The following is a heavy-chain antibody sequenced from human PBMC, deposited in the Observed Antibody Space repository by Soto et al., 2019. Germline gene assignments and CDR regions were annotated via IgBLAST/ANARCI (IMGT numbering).Heavy chain of an antibody. J-gene: IGHJ4*02. CDR1: GGSISSGGYY. CDR2: IYYSGST. CDR3: ARGSVVAATLFDY. V-gene: IGHV4-31*03. D-gene: IGHD2-15*01. Sequence: QVQLQESGPGLVKPSQTLSLTCTVSGGSISSGGYYWSWIRQHPGKGLEWIGYIYYSGSTYYNPSLMSRVTISVDTSKNQFSLKLSSVTAADTAVYYCARGSVVAATLFDYWGQGTLFTVSS.